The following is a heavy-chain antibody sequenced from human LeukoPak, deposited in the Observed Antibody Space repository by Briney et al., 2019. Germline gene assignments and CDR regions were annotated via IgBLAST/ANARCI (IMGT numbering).Heavy chain of an antibody. V-gene: IGHV1-18*01. Sequence: ASVKVTCKASGLTFSNYGITWVRQAPGQGLEWVGWISAYDGNTNYAQKFQGRVTMTTDTSTSTAHMELRSLRYDDTAVYYCARDGRFAAYEPDYWGQGTLVTVSS. CDR2: ISAYDGNT. D-gene: IGHD1-26*01. CDR1: GLTFSNYG. CDR3: ARDGRFAAYEPDY. J-gene: IGHJ4*02.